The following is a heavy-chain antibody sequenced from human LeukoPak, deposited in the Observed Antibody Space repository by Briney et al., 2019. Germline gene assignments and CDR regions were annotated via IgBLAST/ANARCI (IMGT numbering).Heavy chain of an antibody. J-gene: IGHJ6*02. V-gene: IGHV4-34*01. CDR1: GGSFSGYY. CDR2: INHSGST. Sequence: SETLSLTCAVYGGSFSGYYWSWIRQPPGKGLEWIGEINHSGSTNYNPSLKSRVTISVDTSKNQFSLKLSSVTAADTAVYYCASPTDMVRGASYYYGMDVWGQGTTVTVSS. D-gene: IGHD3-10*01. CDR3: ASPTDMVRGASYYYGMDV.